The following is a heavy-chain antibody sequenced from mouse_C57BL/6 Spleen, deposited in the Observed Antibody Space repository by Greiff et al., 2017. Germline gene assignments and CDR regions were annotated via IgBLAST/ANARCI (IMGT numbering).Heavy chain of an antibody. CDR1: GYTFTSYW. Sequence: QVQLQQPGAELVKPGASVKLSCKASGYTFTSYWMQWVKQRPGQGLEWIGEIDPSDSYTNYNQKFKGKATLTVDTSSSTAYMQLSSLTSEDSAVYYCARADSSSPYCFDYWGQGTTLTVSS. D-gene: IGHD3-2*02. CDR3: ARADSSSPYCFDY. CDR2: IDPSDSYT. V-gene: IGHV1-50*01. J-gene: IGHJ2*01.